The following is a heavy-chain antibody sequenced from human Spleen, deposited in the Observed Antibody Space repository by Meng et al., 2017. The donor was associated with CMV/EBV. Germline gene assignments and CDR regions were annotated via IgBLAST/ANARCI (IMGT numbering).Heavy chain of an antibody. D-gene: IGHD2-2*01. CDR3: ARWSGCSSTSCPG. CDR1: GFSFGSYA. Sequence: GGSLRLSCAASGFSFGSYAMSWVRQAPGKGLEWVSSISSSSSYIYYADSVKGRFTISRDNAKNSLYLQMNSLRAEDTAVYYCARWSGCSSTSCPGWGQGTLVTVSS. V-gene: IGHV3-21*01. J-gene: IGHJ4*02. CDR2: ISSSSSYI.